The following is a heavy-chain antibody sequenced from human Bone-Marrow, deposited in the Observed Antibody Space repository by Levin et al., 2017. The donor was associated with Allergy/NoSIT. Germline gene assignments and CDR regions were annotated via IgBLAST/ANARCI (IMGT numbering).Heavy chain of an antibody. D-gene: IGHD2-21*01. J-gene: IGHJ4*02. CDR1: GGSISSSSYY. CDR2: IYYSGST. V-gene: IGHV4-39*07. Sequence: GSLRLSCTVSGGSISSSSYYWGWIRQPPGKGLEWIGSIYYSGSTYYNPSLKSRVTISVDTSKNQFSLKLSSVTAADTAVYYCARVGDRGFDYWGQGTLVTVSS. CDR3: ARVGDRGFDY.